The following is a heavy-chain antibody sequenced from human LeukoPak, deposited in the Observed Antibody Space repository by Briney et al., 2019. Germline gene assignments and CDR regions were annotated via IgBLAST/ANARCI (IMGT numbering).Heavy chain of an antibody. CDR2: IKRDGSDT. Sequence: GGSLRLSCAASGFAFSSYWMSWVRQAPGKGLEWVANIKRDGSDTSYVDSVKGRFTISRDNAKNSLYLQMNSLRAEDTAVYYCARDCRIFGSSTAFDIWGQGTMVTVSS. J-gene: IGHJ3*02. CDR1: GFAFSSYW. V-gene: IGHV3-7*01. CDR3: ARDCRIFGSSTAFDI. D-gene: IGHD3-3*01.